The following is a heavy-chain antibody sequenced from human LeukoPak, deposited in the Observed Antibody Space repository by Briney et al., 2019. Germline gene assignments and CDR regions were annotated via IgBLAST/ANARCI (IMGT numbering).Heavy chain of an antibody. V-gene: IGHV4-34*01. CDR3: ARSYRYSNHFDH. Sequence: SETLSLTCAVYGGSFSGYYWSWIRQPPGKGLEWIGEINHSGSTNYNPSLKSRVTISVDTSKNQFSLKLSSVTAADTAVYYCARSYRYSNHFDHWGQGTLVTVSS. J-gene: IGHJ4*02. D-gene: IGHD4-11*01. CDR2: INHSGST. CDR1: GGSFSGYY.